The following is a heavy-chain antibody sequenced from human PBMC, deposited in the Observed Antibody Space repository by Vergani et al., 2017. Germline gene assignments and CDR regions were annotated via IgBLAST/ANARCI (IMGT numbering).Heavy chain of an antibody. CDR1: GASVNSYY. J-gene: IGHJ4*02. CDR3: ARMGGYDEGDAFRIGYFDS. CDR2: IYSTGST. V-gene: IGHV4-4*09. Sequence: QVKLQESGPGLVKPSETLSLTCTVSGASVNSYYWSWIRQPPGKELEWIGYIYSTGSTHHNPSLRRRINMSVDTSKNQFSLKLNSVTAADTAMYYCARMGGYDEGDAFRIGYFDSWGPGILVTVSS. D-gene: IGHD3-22*01.